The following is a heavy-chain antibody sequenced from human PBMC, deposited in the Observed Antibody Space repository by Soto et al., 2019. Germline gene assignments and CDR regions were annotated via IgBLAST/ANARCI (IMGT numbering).Heavy chain of an antibody. D-gene: IGHD4-17*01. CDR2: IIPIFGTA. Sequence: QVQLVQSGAEVKKPGSSVKVSCKASGGTFSSYAISWVRHAPGQGLEWMGGIIPIFGTANYAQKFQGRVTITADESTSSAYMEVSSLRSEETAAYYCAREDASYGDYDGYWGQGTLVTVSS. CDR1: GGTFSSYA. J-gene: IGHJ4*02. CDR3: AREDASYGDYDGY. V-gene: IGHV1-69*12.